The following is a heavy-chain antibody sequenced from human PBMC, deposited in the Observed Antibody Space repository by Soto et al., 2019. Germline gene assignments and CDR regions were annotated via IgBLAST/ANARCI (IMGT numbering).Heavy chain of an antibody. CDR1: GGSFSGYY. Sequence: SETLSLTCAVYGGSFSGYYWSWIRQSPKKGLEGIGEIDHTGSTNYNPPLQSRLSISIATSPNQPPVRRGPVTAAVRDLYYWARRKGYTGYHCFAPWGPGTLVTVSS. CDR3: ARRKGYTGYHCFAP. V-gene: IGHV4-34*01. J-gene: IGHJ5*02. D-gene: IGHD5-12*01. CDR2: IDHTGST.